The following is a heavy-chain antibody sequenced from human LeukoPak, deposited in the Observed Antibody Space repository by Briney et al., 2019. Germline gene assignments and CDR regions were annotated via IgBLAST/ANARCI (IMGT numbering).Heavy chain of an antibody. CDR3: ARGKLLRFLEWSKKYYFDY. CDR1: GGSFSGYY. Sequence: PSETLSLTCAVYGGSFSGYYWSWIRQPPRKGLEWIGEINHSGSTNYNPSLKSRVTISVDTSKNQFSLKLSSVTAADTAVYYCARGKLLRFLEWSKKYYFDYWGQGTLVTVSS. D-gene: IGHD3-3*01. V-gene: IGHV4-34*01. J-gene: IGHJ4*02. CDR2: INHSGST.